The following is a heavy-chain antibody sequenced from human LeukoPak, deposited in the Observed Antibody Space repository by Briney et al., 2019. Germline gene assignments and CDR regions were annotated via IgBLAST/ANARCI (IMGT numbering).Heavy chain of an antibody. V-gene: IGHV1-2*02. D-gene: IGHD6-13*01. CDR2: INPNSAAT. J-gene: IGHJ5*02. CDR3: ARGVGSSWFAD. CDR1: GYTFTANY. Sequence: ASVKVSSKASGYTFTANYIHWVRQAPGQGLEWMGWINPNSAATSYAQNFEGRVTMTRDTSMTTHYMELSRLTSDDTAVYYCARGVGSSWFADWGQGTLVTVSS.